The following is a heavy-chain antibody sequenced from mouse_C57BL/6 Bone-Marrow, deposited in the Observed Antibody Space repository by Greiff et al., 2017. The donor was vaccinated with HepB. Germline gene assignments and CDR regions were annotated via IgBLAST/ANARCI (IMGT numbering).Heavy chain of an antibody. CDR3: ARDDYYYGSSWRAWFAY. Sequence: EVMLVESGGGLVKPGGSLKLSCAASGFTFSSYAMSWVRQTPEKRLEWVATISDGGSYTYYPDNVKGRFTISRDNAKNNLYLQMSHLKSEDTAMYYCARDDYYYGSSWRAWFAYWGQGTLVTVSA. D-gene: IGHD1-1*01. J-gene: IGHJ3*01. CDR1: GFTFSSYA. CDR2: ISDGGSYT. V-gene: IGHV5-4*01.